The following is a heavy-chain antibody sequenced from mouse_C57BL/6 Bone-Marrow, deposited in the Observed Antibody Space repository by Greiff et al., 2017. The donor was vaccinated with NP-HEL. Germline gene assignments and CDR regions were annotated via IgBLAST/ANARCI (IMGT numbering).Heavy chain of an antibody. CDR1: GFTFNTYA. CDR3: VSDGYYPGWFAY. Sequence: EVQRVESGGGLVQPKGSLKLSCAASGFTFNTYAMHWVRQAPGKGLEWVARIRSKSSNYATYYADSVKDRFTISRDDSQSMLYLQMNNLKTEDTAMYYCVSDGYYPGWFAYWGQGTLVTVSA. J-gene: IGHJ3*01. CDR2: IRSKSSNYAT. V-gene: IGHV10-3*01. D-gene: IGHD2-3*01.